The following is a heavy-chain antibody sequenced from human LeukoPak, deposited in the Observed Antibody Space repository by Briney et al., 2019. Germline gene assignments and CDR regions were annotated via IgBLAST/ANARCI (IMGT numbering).Heavy chain of an antibody. CDR3: ASGYDLGIDY. CDR2: IIPIFGTA. Sequence: ASVKVSCKASGGTFSSYAISWVRQAPGQGLEWMGGIIPIFGTANYAQKFQGRVTITTDESTSTAYMGLSSLRSEDTAVYYCASGYDLGIDYWGQGTLVTVSS. J-gene: IGHJ4*02. D-gene: IGHD5-12*01. CDR1: GGTFSSYA. V-gene: IGHV1-69*05.